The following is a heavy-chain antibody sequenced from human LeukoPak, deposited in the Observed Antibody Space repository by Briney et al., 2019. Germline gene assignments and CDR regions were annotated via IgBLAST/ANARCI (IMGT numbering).Heavy chain of an antibody. CDR1: GGSISSHY. J-gene: IGHJ4*02. CDR3: ARGPDSSGYLFDY. Sequence: SETLSLTCTVSGGSISSHYWSWIRQPPGKGLEWIGYIYYSGTTNYNPSLKSRVSMSVDTSKNQFSLKLSSVTAADTAVYYCARGPDSSGYLFDYWGQGTLVTVSS. V-gene: IGHV4-59*11. D-gene: IGHD3-22*01. CDR2: IYYSGTT.